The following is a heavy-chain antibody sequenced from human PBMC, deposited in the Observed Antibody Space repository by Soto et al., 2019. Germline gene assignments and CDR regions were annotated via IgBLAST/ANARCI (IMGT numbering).Heavy chain of an antibody. V-gene: IGHV4-30-2*01. CDR3: ARGLTRPAASIPGVFDP. J-gene: IGHJ5*02. CDR1: GGAFSSGAFA. Sequence: QVQLQEAGSRLVKTSETLSLTCTVSGGAFSSGAFAWTWIRQPPKKGLEWIGYIYHSGTTSYNPSLRSRVTISVDRSRNQFSLNLTSVTAADTAMYYCARGLTRPAASIPGVFDPWGQGTLVTVSS. D-gene: IGHD2-2*02. CDR2: IYHSGTT.